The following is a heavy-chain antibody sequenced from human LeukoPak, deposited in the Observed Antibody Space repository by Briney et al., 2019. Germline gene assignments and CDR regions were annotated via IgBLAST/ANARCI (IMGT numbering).Heavy chain of an antibody. CDR2: IYYSGST. CDR3: ASCIAAAGANWFDP. CDR1: GGSISSGGYY. D-gene: IGHD6-13*01. J-gene: IGHJ5*02. Sequence: SETLSLTCTVSGGSISSGGYYWSWIRQHPGKGLEWIGYIYYSGSTYYNPSLKSRVTISVDTSKNQFSLKLSSVTAADTAVYYCASCIAAAGANWFDPWGQGTLVTVSS. V-gene: IGHV4-31*03.